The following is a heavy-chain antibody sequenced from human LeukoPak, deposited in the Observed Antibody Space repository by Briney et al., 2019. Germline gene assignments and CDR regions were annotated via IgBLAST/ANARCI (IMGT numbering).Heavy chain of an antibody. CDR1: GGTFSSYA. V-gene: IGHV1-69*01. CDR2: IIPIFGTA. D-gene: IGHD2-8*01. J-gene: IGHJ5*02. Sequence: SVKVSCKASGGTFSSYAISGVRQAPGQGLEWMGGIIPIFGTANYAQKFQGRVTITADESTSTAYMELSSLRSEDTAVYYCARAAGFPWYWFDPWGQGTLVTVSS. CDR3: ARAAGFPWYWFDP.